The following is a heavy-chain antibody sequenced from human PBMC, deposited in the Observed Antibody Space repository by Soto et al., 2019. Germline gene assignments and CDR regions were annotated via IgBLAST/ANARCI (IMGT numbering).Heavy chain of an antibody. CDR1: GFTFSSYG. Sequence: TGGSLRLSXAASGFTFSSYGMHWVRQAPGKGLEWVAVIWYDGSNKYYADSVKGRFTISRDNSKNTLYLQMNSLRAEDTAVYYCATHYYDSSNFDYWGQGTLVTVSS. D-gene: IGHD3-22*01. J-gene: IGHJ4*02. CDR2: IWYDGSNK. V-gene: IGHV3-30*02. CDR3: ATHYYDSSNFDY.